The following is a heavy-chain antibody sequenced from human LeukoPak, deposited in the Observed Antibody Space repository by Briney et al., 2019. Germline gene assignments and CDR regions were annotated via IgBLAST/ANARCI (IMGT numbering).Heavy chain of an antibody. CDR1: GFTFSSFA. J-gene: IGHJ6*03. Sequence: GGSLRLXCAASGFTFSSFAMSWVRQAPGKELEWVSSISGSGGTTYYPDSVKGRFTISRDNSKSTLYLQMNSLRAEDTAVYYCAKAAPGYSGYDLKAYYYYYMDVWGKGPRSPSP. CDR2: ISGSGGTT. V-gene: IGHV3-23*01. CDR3: AKAAPGYSGYDLKAYYYYYMDV. D-gene: IGHD5-12*01.